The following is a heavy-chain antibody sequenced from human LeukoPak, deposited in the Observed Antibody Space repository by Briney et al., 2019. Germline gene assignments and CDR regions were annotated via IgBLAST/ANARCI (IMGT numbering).Heavy chain of an antibody. D-gene: IGHD7-27*01. CDR3: AKDGGLWVSAHWGDS. V-gene: IGHV3-23*01. Sequence: PGGSLTLSCAPSGFTFSSYTTSWVRQAPGEGLEWVSTITTSDGNTYYADSVKDRFTVSRDNSKHTLYLQMNSMRAEDAAVYYCAKDGGLWVSAHWGDSWGRGTLVTVSS. J-gene: IGHJ4*02. CDR2: ITTSDGNT. CDR1: GFTFSSYT.